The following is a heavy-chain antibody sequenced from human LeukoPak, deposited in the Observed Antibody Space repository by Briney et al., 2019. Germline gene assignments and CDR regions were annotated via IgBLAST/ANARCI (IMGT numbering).Heavy chain of an antibody. D-gene: IGHD4-23*01. CDR1: GGTFSSYA. CDR2: IIPIFGTA. V-gene: IGHV1-69*05. Sequence: GASVKVSCKASGGTFSSYAISLVRQAPGQGLEWMGGIIPIFGTANYAQKFQGRVTITTDESTSTAYMELSSLRSEDTAVYYCARDRTVAKGHVDYYYMDVWGKGTTVTVSS. CDR3: ARDRTVAKGHVDYYYMDV. J-gene: IGHJ6*03.